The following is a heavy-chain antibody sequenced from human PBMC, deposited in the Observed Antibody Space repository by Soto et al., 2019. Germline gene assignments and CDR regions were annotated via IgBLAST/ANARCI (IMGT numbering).Heavy chain of an antibody. CDR2: INHSGST. V-gene: IGHV4-34*01. CDR1: GGSFSGYY. Sequence: QVQLQQWGAGLLKPSETLSLTCAVYGGSFSGYYWSWIRQPPGKGLEWIGEINHSGSTNYNPSLKSRVTISVATSKNQFSLKLSSVTAADTAVYYCARGGRGVVVVPAAMNSGLSAFDIWGQGTMVTFSS. CDR3: ARGGRGVVVVPAAMNSGLSAFDI. J-gene: IGHJ3*02. D-gene: IGHD2-2*01.